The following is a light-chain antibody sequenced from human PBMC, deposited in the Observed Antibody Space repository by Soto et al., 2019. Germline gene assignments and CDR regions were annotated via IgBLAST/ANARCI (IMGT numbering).Light chain of an antibody. J-gene: IGLJ2*01. Sequence: QSVLTQPPSVSAAPGQRVAISCSGTFSNIGTNYVSWYQQHPGKAPKLLISEVSNRPSGVSDRFSGSKSGNTASLTISGLQADDEADYYCSSYTSSSTLAVLFGGGTKLTVL. CDR2: EVS. CDR3: SSYTSSSTLAVL. V-gene: IGLV2-14*01. CDR1: FSNIGTNY.